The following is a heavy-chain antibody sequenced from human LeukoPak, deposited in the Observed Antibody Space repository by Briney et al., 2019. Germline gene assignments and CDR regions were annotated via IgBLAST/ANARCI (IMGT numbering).Heavy chain of an antibody. CDR2: ISYIGST. CDR1: DDSFSSHY. CDR3: ARDLVTVTKGFDI. J-gene: IGHJ3*02. Sequence: PSETLSLTCAVSDDSFSSHYWTWIRQPPRKGLEWSGYISYIGSTNYNPSLKSRVTISIDTSKNQFSLKLSSVTAADTAVYYCARDLVTVTKGFDIWGQGTMVSVSS. D-gene: IGHD4-17*01. V-gene: IGHV4-59*11.